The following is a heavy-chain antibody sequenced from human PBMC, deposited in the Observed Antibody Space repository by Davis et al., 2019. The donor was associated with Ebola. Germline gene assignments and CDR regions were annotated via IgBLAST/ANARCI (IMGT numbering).Heavy chain of an antibody. D-gene: IGHD5-18*01. V-gene: IGHV3-30-3*01. CDR2: ISSYDNNR. CDR3: AAQRGYSYGFPLDY. Sequence: PGGSLRLSCAASGFTFSDYAMHWVRQAPGKGLEWVTMISSYDNNRYYADSVKGRFTISRDNPKNTVFLHMDSLSRDDSAVYYCAAQRGYSYGFPLDYWGQGTLVTVSS. CDR1: GFTFSDYA. J-gene: IGHJ4*02.